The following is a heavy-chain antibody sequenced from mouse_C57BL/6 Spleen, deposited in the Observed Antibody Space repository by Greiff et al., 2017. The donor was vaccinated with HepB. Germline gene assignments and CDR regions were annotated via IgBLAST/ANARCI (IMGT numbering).Heavy chain of an antibody. Sequence: QVQLKQSGAELVKPGASVKISCKASGYAFSSYWMNWVKQRPGKGLEWIGQIYPGDGDTNYNGKFKGKATLTADKSSSTAYMQLSSLTSEDSAVYFCARHYSNYFYWYFDVWGTGTTVTVSS. J-gene: IGHJ1*03. CDR2: IYPGDGDT. V-gene: IGHV1-80*01. D-gene: IGHD2-5*01. CDR3: ARHYSNYFYWYFDV. CDR1: GYAFSSYW.